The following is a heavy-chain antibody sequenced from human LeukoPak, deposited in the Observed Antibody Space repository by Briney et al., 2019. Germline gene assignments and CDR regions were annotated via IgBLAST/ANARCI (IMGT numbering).Heavy chain of an antibody. Sequence: SETLSLTCTVSGASISSGTYYWGWIRQPPGRGLEWIGNFYYSGSTNYNPSLKSRVTISVDTSKNQFPLKLNSVTAADTAVYYCARPTYNDTDAEYFFDYWGQGTLVTVSS. J-gene: IGHJ4*02. CDR2: FYYSGST. CDR3: ARPTYNDTDAEYFFDY. V-gene: IGHV4-39*01. D-gene: IGHD3-16*01. CDR1: GASISSGTYY.